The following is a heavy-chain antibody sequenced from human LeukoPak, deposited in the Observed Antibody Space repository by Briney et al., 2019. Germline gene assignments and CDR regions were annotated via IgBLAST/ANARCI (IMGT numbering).Heavy chain of an antibody. J-gene: IGHJ6*03. CDR1: GFTFTGYY. V-gene: IGHV1-18*04. CDR2: ISAYNGNT. D-gene: IGHD5-24*01. Sequence: ASVKVSCKPSGFTFTGYYMQWVRQAPGQGLEWMGWISAYNGNTNYAQKLQGRVTMTSDTSTSTAYMELRSLRSDDTAVYYCARDTRGRGAYYYYYMDVWGKGTTVTVSS. CDR3: ARDTRGRGAYYYYYMDV.